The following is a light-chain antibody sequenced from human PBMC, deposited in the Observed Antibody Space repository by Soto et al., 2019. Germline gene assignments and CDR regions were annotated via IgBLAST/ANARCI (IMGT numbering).Light chain of an antibody. CDR2: SNN. CDR1: SSNFGSNT. CDR3: AAWDDSLNGVV. J-gene: IGLJ2*01. Sequence: QPVVTQPPSASGTPGQRVTIFCSGSSSNFGSNTVNWYQQLPGTAPKLLMYSNNQRPSGVPDRFSGSKSGTSASLAISGLQSEDEADYYCAAWDDSLNGVVFGGGTKLTVL. V-gene: IGLV1-44*01.